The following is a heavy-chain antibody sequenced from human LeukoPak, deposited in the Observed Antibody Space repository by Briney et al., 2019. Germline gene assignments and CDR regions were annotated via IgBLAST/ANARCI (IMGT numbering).Heavy chain of an antibody. V-gene: IGHV4-38-2*02. CDR1: GYSISSGYY. CDR2: IYQSGST. CDR3: ASTTPYYYYYYMDV. Sequence: SETLSLTCTVSGYSISSGYYWGWLRQPPGKGLEWIGSIYQSGSTYYNPSLKSRVTISVDTSKNQYSLKLSSVTAADTAVYYCASTTPYYYYYYMDVWGKGTTVTVSS. J-gene: IGHJ6*03. D-gene: IGHD1-1*01.